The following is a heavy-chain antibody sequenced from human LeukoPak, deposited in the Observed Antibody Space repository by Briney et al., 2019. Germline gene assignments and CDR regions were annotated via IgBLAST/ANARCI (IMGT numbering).Heavy chain of an antibody. D-gene: IGHD3-10*01. CDR2: ITSSSSYI. CDR3: ARDRGSFEFDY. CDR1: AFTFSTYN. V-gene: IGHV3-21*01. Sequence: GGSLRLSCAASAFTFSTYNMNWVRQAPGKGLEWVSSITSSSSYIYYADSVKGRFTISRDNAKNSLYLQTNSLRAEDTAVYYCARDRGSFEFDYWGQGTLVTVSS. J-gene: IGHJ4*02.